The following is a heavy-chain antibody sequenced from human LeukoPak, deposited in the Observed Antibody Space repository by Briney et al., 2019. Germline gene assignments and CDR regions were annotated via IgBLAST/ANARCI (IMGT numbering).Heavy chain of an antibody. CDR3: ARTSSSWYQPSFDY. CDR2: IYYSGST. D-gene: IGHD6-13*01. V-gene: IGHV4-59*01. J-gene: IGHJ4*02. CDR1: GGSISSYY. Sequence: SETLSLTCTVSGGSISSYYWSWIRQPPGKGLEWIGYIYYSGSTNYNPSLKSRVTISVDTSKNQFSLKLSSVTAADTAVYYCARTSSSWYQPSFDYWGQGTLVTVSS.